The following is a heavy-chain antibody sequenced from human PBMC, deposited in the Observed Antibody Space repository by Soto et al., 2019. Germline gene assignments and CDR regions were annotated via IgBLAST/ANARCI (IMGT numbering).Heavy chain of an antibody. CDR1: GFTFSSYA. CDR3: AKELRQWRPLGYYGMDV. Sequence: LRLSCAASGFTFSSYAMSWVRQAPGKGLEWVSAISGSGGSTYYADSVKGRFTISRDNSKNTLYLQMNSLRAEDTAVYYCAKELRQWRPLGYYGMDVWGQGTTVTVSS. J-gene: IGHJ6*02. V-gene: IGHV3-23*01. D-gene: IGHD6-19*01. CDR2: ISGSGGST.